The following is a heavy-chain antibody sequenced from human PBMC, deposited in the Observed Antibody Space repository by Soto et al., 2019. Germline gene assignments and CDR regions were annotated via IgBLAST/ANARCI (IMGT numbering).Heavy chain of an antibody. J-gene: IGHJ4*02. D-gene: IGHD1-1*01. V-gene: IGHV1-2*02. Sequence: GASVKVSCKASGYTFSDYYIHWVRQAPGQGLEWMGWINPNSGGTKYAPKLQGGVTMTRDTSITTAYMELSRLRSGDTAVYYCAKGPATAKPEGVDFWGQGTLVTVSS. CDR2: INPNSGGT. CDR1: GYTFSDYY. CDR3: AKGPATAKPEGVDF.